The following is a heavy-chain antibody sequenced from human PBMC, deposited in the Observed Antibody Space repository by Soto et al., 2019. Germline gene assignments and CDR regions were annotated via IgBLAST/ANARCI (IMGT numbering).Heavy chain of an antibody. D-gene: IGHD1-7*01. V-gene: IGHV4-39*01. CDR1: GGSISSDFYS. CDR3: STQPLTASTDGGTTSYYYSYDIDV. CDR2: IYYSGST. Sequence: PSETLSLTCTVSGGSISSDFYSWGWIRQPPGKGLEWIGSIYYSGSTYSNPSLKSRVTISVDTSKNQFSLNLSSVTAADTAVYYWSTQPLTASTDGGTTSYYYSYDIDVWGKGTTVTVSS. J-gene: IGHJ6*03.